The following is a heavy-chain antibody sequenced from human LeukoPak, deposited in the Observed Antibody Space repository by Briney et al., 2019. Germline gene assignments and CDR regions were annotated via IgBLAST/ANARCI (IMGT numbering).Heavy chain of an antibody. CDR1: GFTFSTHA. Sequence: GGSVRLSCGASGFTFSTHAMAWVRQAPGKGLDWVSAISDDGDTTYYADSVKGRFTISRDNSKNTVYLQMNSLRAEDTAVYYCADQSPGWGRGILVTVSS. CDR2: ISDDGDTT. V-gene: IGHV3-23*01. D-gene: IGHD2-2*01. CDR3: ADQSPG. J-gene: IGHJ4*02.